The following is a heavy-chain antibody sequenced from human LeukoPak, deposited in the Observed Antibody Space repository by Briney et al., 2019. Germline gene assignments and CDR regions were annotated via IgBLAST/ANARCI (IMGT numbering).Heavy chain of an antibody. Sequence: GGSLRLSCAASGFTFRSYPMTWVRQAPGKGLEWVSTISGSGDSPYYTDSVKGRFTISRDNAKNSLYLQMNSLRDEDTAVYYCARTRAEAADWGQGTLVTVSS. J-gene: IGHJ4*02. CDR2: ISGSGDSP. CDR3: ARTRAEAAD. D-gene: IGHD2-15*01. CDR1: GFTFRSYP. V-gene: IGHV3-23*01.